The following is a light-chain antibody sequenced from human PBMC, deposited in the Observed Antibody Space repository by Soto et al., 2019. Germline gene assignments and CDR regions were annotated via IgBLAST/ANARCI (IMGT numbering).Light chain of an antibody. CDR1: SGYSNYK. V-gene: IGLV9-49*01. J-gene: IGLJ2*01. CDR2: VGTGGIVG. CDR3: GADHGSGSNFLVV. Sequence: QPVLTQPPSASASLGASVTLTCTLSSGYSNYKVDWYQQRPGKGPRFVMRVGTGGIVGSKGDGIPDRFSVLGSGLNRYLTIKNIQEEDESDYHCGADHGSGSNFLVVFGGETKLTVL.